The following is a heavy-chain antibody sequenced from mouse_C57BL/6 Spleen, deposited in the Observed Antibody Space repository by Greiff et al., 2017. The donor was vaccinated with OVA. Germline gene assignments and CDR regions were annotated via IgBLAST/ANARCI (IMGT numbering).Heavy chain of an antibody. J-gene: IGHJ1*03. CDR2: INPYNGGT. CDR1: GYTFTDYY. D-gene: IGHD1-1*01. V-gene: IGHV1-19*01. Sequence: EVKLMESGPVLVKPGASVKMSCKASGYTFTDYYMNWVKQSHGKSLEWIGVINPYNGGTSYNQKFKGKATLTVDKSSSTAYMELNSLTSEDSAVYYCARRGTTVVATGYFDVWGTGTTVTVSS. CDR3: ARRGTTVVATGYFDV.